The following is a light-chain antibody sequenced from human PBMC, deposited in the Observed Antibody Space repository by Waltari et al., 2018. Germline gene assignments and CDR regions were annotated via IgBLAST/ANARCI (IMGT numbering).Light chain of an antibody. V-gene: IGKV3-20*01. CDR1: QSVSSNH. J-gene: IGKJ1*01. CDR3: QQYGSSPRT. CDR2: GAS. Sequence: EIVLTQSPGTLSVSPGARATLSYRASQSVSSNHLAWYQQKTGQAPRLLIYGASSRATGIPDRFGGSGSGTDFTLTISRLEPEDFAVYYCQQYGSSPRTFGQGTKVEIK.